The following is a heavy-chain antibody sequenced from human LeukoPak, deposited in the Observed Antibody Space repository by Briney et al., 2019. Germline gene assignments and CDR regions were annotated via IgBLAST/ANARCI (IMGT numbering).Heavy chain of an antibody. J-gene: IGHJ3*01. CDR1: GFTFSNFA. V-gene: IGHV3-23*01. CDR3: AKDGSGTYPDAFDV. D-gene: IGHD1-26*01. Sequence: SGGSLRLSCAASGFTFSNFAMTWVRQAPGKGLEWVSGIRGGAGDTYYADSVKGRFTISRDTSKNTLYLQMNSLRAEDTAVYYCAKDGSGTYPDAFDVWGQGTMVTVSS. CDR2: IRGGAGDT.